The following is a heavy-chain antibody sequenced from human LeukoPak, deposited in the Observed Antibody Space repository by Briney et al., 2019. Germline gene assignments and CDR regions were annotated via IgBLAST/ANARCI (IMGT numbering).Heavy chain of an antibody. J-gene: IGHJ5*02. Sequence: SETLSLTCAVYGGSFSGYYWSWIRQPPGKGLEWIGEINHSGSTTYNPSLKSRVTISVDTSKNQFSLKLSSVTAADTAVYYCARGRSSSWRNWFDPWGQGTLVTVSS. V-gene: IGHV4-34*01. D-gene: IGHD6-13*01. CDR2: INHSGST. CDR3: ARGRSSSWRNWFDP. CDR1: GGSFSGYY.